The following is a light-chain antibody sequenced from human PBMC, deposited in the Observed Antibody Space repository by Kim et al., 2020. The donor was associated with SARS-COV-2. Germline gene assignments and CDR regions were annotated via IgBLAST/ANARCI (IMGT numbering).Light chain of an antibody. CDR1: ALPKQY. CDR3: QSADSSDTFWV. V-gene: IGLV3-25*03. J-gene: IGLJ3*02. Sequence: SYELIQPPSVSMSPGQTARITCSGDALPKQYAYWFQQKPGQAPVVVIFEDTERPSGIPERFSGSTSGTTVTLTISGVQAEDEADYYCQSADSSDTFWVFGGGTQLTVL. CDR2: EDT.